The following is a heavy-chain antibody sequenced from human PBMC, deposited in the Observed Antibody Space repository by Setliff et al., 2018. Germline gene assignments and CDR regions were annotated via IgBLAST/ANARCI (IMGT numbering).Heavy chain of an antibody. J-gene: IGHJ3*02. D-gene: IGHD6-19*01. V-gene: IGHV4-31*03. CDR3: ARGWGSGWSKEGAFDI. CDR1: GGSISSGGYY. Sequence: KPSETLSLTCTVSGGSISSGGYYWSWIRQHPGKGLEWIGYIYYSGSTYYNPSLKSRVTISVDTSKNQFSLKLSSVTAADTAVYYCARGWGSGWSKEGAFDIWGQGTMVTVSS. CDR2: IYYSGST.